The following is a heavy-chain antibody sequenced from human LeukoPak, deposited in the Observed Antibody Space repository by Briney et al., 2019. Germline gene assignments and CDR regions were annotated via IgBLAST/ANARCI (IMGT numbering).Heavy chain of an antibody. D-gene: IGHD3-10*01. J-gene: IGHJ6*03. CDR2: IIPIFETA. Sequence: ASVKVSCKASGGTFSSYVISWVRKAPGQELEWIGGIIPIFETANYAQKFQGRVTITADESTTTAYMELSRLRSDDTAVYYCARGSVTMVRGAPMDVWGKGTTVTVSS. V-gene: IGHV1-69*13. CDR3: ARGSVTMVRGAPMDV. CDR1: GGTFSSYV.